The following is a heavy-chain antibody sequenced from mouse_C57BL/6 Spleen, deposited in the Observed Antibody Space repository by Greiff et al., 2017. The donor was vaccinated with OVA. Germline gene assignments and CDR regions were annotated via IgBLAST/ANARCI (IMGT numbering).Heavy chain of an antibody. CDR3: ARGGNYFDY. CDR1: GYSFPGYY. V-gene: IGHV1-42*01. J-gene: IGHJ2*01. CDR2: INPSTGGT. Sequence: EVQLQQSGPELVKPGASVKISCKASGYSFPGYYMNWVKQSPEKSLEWIGEINPSTGGTTYNQKFKAKATLTVDKSSSTAYMQLKRLTSEDSAVYYCARGGNYFDYWGQGTTLTVSS.